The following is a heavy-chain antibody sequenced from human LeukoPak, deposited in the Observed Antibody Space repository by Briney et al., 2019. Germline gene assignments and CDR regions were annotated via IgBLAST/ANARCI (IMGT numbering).Heavy chain of an antibody. Sequence: SVKVSCKASGGTFSSYAISWVRQAPGQGLEWMGRIIPILGIANYAQKFQGRVTITADKSTSTAYMELSSLRSEDTAVYYCARDQKEHYYYYGMDVWGQGTTVTVSS. CDR3: ARDQKEHYYYYGMDV. J-gene: IGHJ6*02. V-gene: IGHV1-69*04. CDR1: GGTFSSYA. CDR2: IIPILGIA.